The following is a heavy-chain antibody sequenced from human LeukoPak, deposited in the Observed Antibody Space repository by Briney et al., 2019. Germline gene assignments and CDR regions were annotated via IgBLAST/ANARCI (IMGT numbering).Heavy chain of an antibody. J-gene: IGHJ3*02. CDR2: IYYSGST. D-gene: IGHD4-23*01. V-gene: IGHV4-59*01. CDR3: ARAHDDYGGNLDAFDI. Sequence: PSETLSLTCTVSGGSISSYYWSWIRQPPGKGLEWIGYIYYSGSTNYNPSLKSRVTISVDTSKNQFSLKLSSVTAADTAVYYCARAHDDYGGNLDAFDIWGQGTMVTVSS. CDR1: GGSISSYY.